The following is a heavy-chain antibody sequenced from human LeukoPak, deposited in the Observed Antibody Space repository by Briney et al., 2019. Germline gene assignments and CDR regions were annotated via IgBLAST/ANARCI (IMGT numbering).Heavy chain of an antibody. CDR3: ATYYYGSGGFQH. V-gene: IGHV4-59*01. CDR1: GGSISSYY. Sequence: SETLSLTCTVSGGSISSYYWSWIRQPPGKGLEWIGYISYSGSTNYNPSLKSRVTISVDTSNNQFSLKLSSMTAADTAVYYCATYYYGSGGFQHWGQGTLVTVSS. J-gene: IGHJ1*01. CDR2: ISYSGST. D-gene: IGHD3-10*01.